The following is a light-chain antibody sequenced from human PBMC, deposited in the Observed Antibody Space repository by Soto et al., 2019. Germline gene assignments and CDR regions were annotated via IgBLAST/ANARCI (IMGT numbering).Light chain of an antibody. CDR3: QSADSSDSFRVV. Sequence: SYELTQPPSVSVYPGQTARITCSGDVLPKQFVYWYQQKSGQAPVLVIYKDSDRPSGIPERFSGSTSGTTVTLTISAVQAEDEADYYCQSADSSDSFRVVFGGGTKLTVL. CDR2: KDS. CDR1: VLPKQF. V-gene: IGLV3-25*03. J-gene: IGLJ2*01.